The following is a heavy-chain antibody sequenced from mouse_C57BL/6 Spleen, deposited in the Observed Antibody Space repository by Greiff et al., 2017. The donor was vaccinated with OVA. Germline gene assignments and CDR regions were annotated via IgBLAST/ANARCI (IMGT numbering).Heavy chain of an antibody. CDR2: INPSTGGT. CDR1: GYSFTGYY. D-gene: IGHD1-1*01. Sequence: VQLKESGPELVKPGASVKISCKASGYSFTGYYMNWVKQSPEKSLEWIGEINPSTGGTTYNQKFKAKATLTVDKSSSTAYMQLKSLTSEDSAVYYCASYYYGSSYGWFAYWGQGTLVTVSA. J-gene: IGHJ3*01. CDR3: ASYYYGSSYGWFAY. V-gene: IGHV1-42*01.